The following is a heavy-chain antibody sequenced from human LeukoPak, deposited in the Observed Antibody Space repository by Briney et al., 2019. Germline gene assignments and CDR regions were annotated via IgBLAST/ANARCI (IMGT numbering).Heavy chain of an antibody. J-gene: IGHJ4*02. V-gene: IGHV4-38-2*02. CDR1: GYFISSGYY. D-gene: IGHD2-2*01. CDR3: ARTKYCSTDACYKGMYYFDY. CDR2: IYHSGIT. Sequence: SETLSLTCTVSGYFISSGYYWGWIRQPPGEGLEWIGSIYHSGITYYNPSLKSRVTILVDTSKNQFSLKLSSVTAADSAVYYCARTKYCSTDACYKGMYYFDYWGQGNLVTVSS.